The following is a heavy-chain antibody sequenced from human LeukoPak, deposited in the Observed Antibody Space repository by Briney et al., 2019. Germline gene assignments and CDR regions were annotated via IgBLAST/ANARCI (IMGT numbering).Heavy chain of an antibody. CDR2: IYYSGST. V-gene: IGHV4-61*01. D-gene: IGHD2-2*01. J-gene: IGHJ6*02. Sequence: KPSETLSLTCTVSGGSVSSGSYYWSWIRQPPGKGLEWIGYIYYSGSTNYNPSLKSRVTISVDTSKNQFSLKLSSVTAADTAVYYCARVCSTSRYGYYYYGMDVWGQGTTVTVSS. CDR1: GGSVSSGSYY. CDR3: ARVCSTSRYGYYYYGMDV.